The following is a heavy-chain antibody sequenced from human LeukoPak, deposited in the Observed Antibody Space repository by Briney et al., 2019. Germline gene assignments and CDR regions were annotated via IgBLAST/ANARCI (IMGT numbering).Heavy chain of an antibody. CDR3: ATRLIAAAGSDY. CDR1: GFTFSNAW. V-gene: IGHV3-15*01. J-gene: IGHJ4*02. Sequence: GGSLRLSCAASGFTFSNAWMNWVRQAPGKGLEWVGRIKSKTDGGTTDYAAPVKGRFTISGDDSKNTLYLQMNSLKTEDTAVYYCATRLIAAAGSDYWGRGTLVTVSS. D-gene: IGHD6-13*01. CDR2: IKSKTDGGTT.